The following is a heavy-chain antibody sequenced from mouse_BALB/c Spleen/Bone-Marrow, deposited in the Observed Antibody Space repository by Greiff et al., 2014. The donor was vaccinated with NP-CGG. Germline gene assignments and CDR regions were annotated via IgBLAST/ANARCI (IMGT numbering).Heavy chain of an antibody. V-gene: IGHV14-3*02. CDR3: AAYYYGSSQFAY. CDR1: GFNIKDTY. D-gene: IGHD1-1*01. Sequence: EVQLQQSGAELVKPGASVKLSCTASGFNIKDTYMHWVKQRPEQGLEWIGRIDPANGNTKYDPKFQGKATITADTSSNTAYLQLSILTSEYTAFYYCAAYYYGSSQFAYWGQGTLVTVSA. J-gene: IGHJ3*01. CDR2: IDPANGNT.